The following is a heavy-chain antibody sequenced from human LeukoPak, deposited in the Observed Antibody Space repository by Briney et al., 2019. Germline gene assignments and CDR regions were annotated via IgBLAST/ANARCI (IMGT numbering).Heavy chain of an antibody. CDR3: ARAGYQPLYYYYGMDV. J-gene: IGHJ6*02. Sequence: GGSLRLSCAASGFTFSSYAMSWVRQTPGKGLEWVSFISSTSSTIYYADSVKGRFTISRDNAKNSLYLQMNSLRAEDTAVYYCARAGYQPLYYYYGMDVWGQGTTVTVSS. D-gene: IGHD6-13*01. V-gene: IGHV3-48*04. CDR1: GFTFSSYA. CDR2: ISSTSSTI.